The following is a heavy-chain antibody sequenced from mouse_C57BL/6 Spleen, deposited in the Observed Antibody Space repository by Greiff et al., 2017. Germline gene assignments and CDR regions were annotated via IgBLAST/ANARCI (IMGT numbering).Heavy chain of an antibody. Sequence: QVHVKQSGAELVRPGTSVKLSCKASGYTFTSYWMHWVKQRPGQGLEWIGVIDPSDSYTNYNQKFKGKATLTVDTSSSTAYMQLSSLTSEDSAVYYCARLNYSNLFDYWGQGTTLTVSS. CDR1: GYTFTSYW. J-gene: IGHJ2*01. D-gene: IGHD2-5*01. CDR3: ARLNYSNLFDY. V-gene: IGHV1-59*01. CDR2: IDPSDSYT.